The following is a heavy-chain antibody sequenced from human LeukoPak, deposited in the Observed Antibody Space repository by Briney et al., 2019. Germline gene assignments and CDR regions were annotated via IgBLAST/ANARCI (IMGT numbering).Heavy chain of an antibody. D-gene: IGHD3-22*01. V-gene: IGHV6-1*01. Sequence: SQTLSLTCAISGDSVSSNSAAWNWIRQSPSRGLEWLGRTYYRSKWYNDYAVSVKSRITISPDTSKNQFSLQLNSVTPEDTAVFYCARDRYDSSGYYQAPTYFDYWGQGTLVTVSS. CDR1: GDSVSSNSAA. J-gene: IGHJ4*02. CDR3: ARDRYDSSGYYQAPTYFDY. CDR2: TYYRSKWYN.